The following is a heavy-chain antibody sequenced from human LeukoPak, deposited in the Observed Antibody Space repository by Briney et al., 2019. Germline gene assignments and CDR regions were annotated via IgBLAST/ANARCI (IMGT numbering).Heavy chain of an antibody. CDR2: IIDTGSI. CDR1: GESFSGYY. D-gene: IGHD3-3*01. V-gene: IGHV4-34*12. CDR3: ARGLASGYPPIPFDY. Sequence: SETLSLTCVVYGESFSGYYWTWIRQPPGKGLEWIGEIIDTGSIKYNSSLKSRVTISVDTSKNEFSLNLTSVTAADTAIYYCARGLASGYPPIPFDYWGQGTLVTVSS. J-gene: IGHJ4*02.